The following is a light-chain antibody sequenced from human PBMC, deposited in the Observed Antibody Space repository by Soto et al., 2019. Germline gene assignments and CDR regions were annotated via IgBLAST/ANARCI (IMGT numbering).Light chain of an antibody. CDR1: SSNIGEGYD. J-gene: IGLJ1*01. Sequence: QSVLTQPPSVYGAPGQMVTISCTGSSSNIGEGYDVHWYQQVPGRVPKLLIYSNSNRPSGVPDRFSGSKSGTSASLAITGLQAEDEADYYCQSYDSSLTGCVFGTGTKVTVL. CDR2: SNS. CDR3: QSYDSSLTGCV. V-gene: IGLV1-40*01.